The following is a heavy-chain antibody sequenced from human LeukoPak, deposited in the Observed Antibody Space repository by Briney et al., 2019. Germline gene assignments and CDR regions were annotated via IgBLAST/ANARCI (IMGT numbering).Heavy chain of an antibody. CDR2: IYYSGST. CDR1: GGSISSYY. V-gene: IGHV4-59*01. CDR3: ARASLNPYYYHYYGMDV. J-gene: IGHJ6*02. Sequence: SETLSLTCTVSGGSISSYYWSWIRQPPGKGLEWIGYIYYSGSTNYNPSLKSRVTISVDTSKNQSSLKLSSVTAADTAVYYCARASLNPYYYHYYGMDVWGQGTTVTVSS.